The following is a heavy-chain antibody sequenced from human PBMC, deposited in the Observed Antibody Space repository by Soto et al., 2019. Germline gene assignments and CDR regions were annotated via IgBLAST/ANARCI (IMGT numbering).Heavy chain of an antibody. CDR3: GYSSGWYGPRDAFDI. CDR2: INHSGST. Sequence: SETLSLTCAVYGGSFSGYYWSWIRQPPGKGLEWIGEINHSGSTNYNPSLKSRVTISVDTSKNQFSLKLSSVTAADTAVYYRGYSSGWYGPRDAFDIWGQGTMVTVSS. D-gene: IGHD6-19*01. V-gene: IGHV4-34*01. CDR1: GGSFSGYY. J-gene: IGHJ3*02.